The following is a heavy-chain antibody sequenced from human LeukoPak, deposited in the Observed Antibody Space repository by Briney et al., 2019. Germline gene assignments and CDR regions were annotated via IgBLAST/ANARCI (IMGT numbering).Heavy chain of an antibody. CDR1: GFTFSNYW. CDR2: IKQDGSEG. Sequence: GGSLRLSCAASGFTFSNYWMSWVRQAPGKGLEWVANIKQDGSEGYYVDPVKGRFTISRDNTKNSLYLQMNSLRVEDTGVYYCARGTGYSSGWYGNWFDPWGQGTLVTVSS. V-gene: IGHV3-7*01. CDR3: ARGTGYSSGWYGNWFDP. D-gene: IGHD6-19*01. J-gene: IGHJ5*02.